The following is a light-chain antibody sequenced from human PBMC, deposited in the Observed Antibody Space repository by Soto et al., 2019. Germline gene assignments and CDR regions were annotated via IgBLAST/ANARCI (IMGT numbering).Light chain of an antibody. CDR2: SGS. V-gene: IGKV3-20*01. CDR1: QSVGSSY. J-gene: IGKJ2*01. Sequence: EVVLTQSPGTLSLSPGERAILSCRASQSVGSSYLAWYQQKPGQAPRLLIYSGSYRATGIPDRFSGSGSEADFTLTLSRLEPEDFAVYYCQQYGDSPMFTFGQGTNLEIK. CDR3: QQYGDSPMFT.